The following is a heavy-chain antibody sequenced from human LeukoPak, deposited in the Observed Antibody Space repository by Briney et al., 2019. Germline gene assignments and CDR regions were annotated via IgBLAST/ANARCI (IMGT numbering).Heavy chain of an antibody. V-gene: IGHV1-46*01. CDR1: GCTFTSYY. CDR3: ASPSYSGWYFPH. CDR2: INPSGGST. J-gene: IGHJ1*01. Sequence: ASVKVSCKASGCTFTSYYMHWVRQAPGQGLEWMGIINPSGGSTSYAQKFQGRVTMTRDTSTSTVYMELSSLRSEDTAVYYCASPSYSGWYFPHWGQGTLVTVSS. D-gene: IGHD6-19*01.